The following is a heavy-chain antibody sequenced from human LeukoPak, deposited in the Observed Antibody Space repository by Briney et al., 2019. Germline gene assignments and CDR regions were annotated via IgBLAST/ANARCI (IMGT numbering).Heavy chain of an antibody. J-gene: IGHJ4*02. CDR1: GGSISSSSYY. D-gene: IGHD5-12*01. V-gene: IGHV4-39*07. CDR2: IYYSGST. CDR3: ARSGGWLRSPNDY. Sequence: PSQTLSLTCTVSGGSISSSSYYWGWIRQPPGKGLEWIGSIYYSGSTYYNPSLKSRVTISVDTSKNQFSLKLSSVTAADTAVYYCARSGGWLRSPNDYWGQGTLVTVSS.